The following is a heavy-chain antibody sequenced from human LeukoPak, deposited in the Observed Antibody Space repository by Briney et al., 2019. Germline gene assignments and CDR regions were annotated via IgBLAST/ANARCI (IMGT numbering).Heavy chain of an antibody. J-gene: IGHJ4*02. Sequence: ASVKVSCKVSGHTLSESSIYWVRQAPGKGLEWMGGFDPEDGETIYAQKFQGRVTMTEDTSTDTAYMELSSLRSEDTAVYYCATGFGYNSGDRDYWGQGILVTVSS. CDR1: GHTLSESS. CDR3: ATGFGYNSGDRDY. D-gene: IGHD5-18*01. CDR2: FDPEDGET. V-gene: IGHV1-24*01.